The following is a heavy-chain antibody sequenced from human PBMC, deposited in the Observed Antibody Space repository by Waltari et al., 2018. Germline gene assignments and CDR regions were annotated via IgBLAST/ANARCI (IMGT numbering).Heavy chain of an antibody. CDR2: ISGIGGST. D-gene: IGHD1-26*01. Sequence: EVQLVESGGGLVQPGGSLRLSCEASGFTFSSYAMSRVRQVPGKGLEWVSAISGIGGSTYYADSVKGRFTISRDNSKNTLYLQMNSLRAEDTAVYYCAKSGSYPNLFDYWGQGTLVTVSS. J-gene: IGHJ4*02. CDR3: AKSGSYPNLFDY. V-gene: IGHV3-23*04. CDR1: GFTFSSYA.